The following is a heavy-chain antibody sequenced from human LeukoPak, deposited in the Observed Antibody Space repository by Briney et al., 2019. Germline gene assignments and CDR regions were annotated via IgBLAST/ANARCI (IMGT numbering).Heavy chain of an antibody. CDR3: ARDQRSGSYYFDY. Sequence: GGSLRLSCAASGFTFSSYAMSWVRQAPGKGLEWVSAISGSGGSTYNADSVRGRFTISRDNSKNTLYLQMNSLRAEDTAIYYYARDQRSGSYYFDYWGQGTLVTVSS. CDR2: ISGSGGST. CDR1: GFTFSSYA. V-gene: IGHV3-23*01. J-gene: IGHJ4*02. D-gene: IGHD1-26*01.